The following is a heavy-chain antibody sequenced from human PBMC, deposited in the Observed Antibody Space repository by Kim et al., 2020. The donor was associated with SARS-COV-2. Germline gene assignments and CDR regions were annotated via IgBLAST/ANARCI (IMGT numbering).Heavy chain of an antibody. Sequence: GGSLRLSCAASGFTFSSYAMSWVRQAPGKGLEWVSAISGSGGSTYYADSVKGRFTISRDNSKNTLYLQMNSLRAEDTAVYYCATYSSSWLKEPNDAFDIWGQGTMVTVSS. V-gene: IGHV3-23*01. CDR2: ISGSGGST. CDR3: ATYSSSWLKEPNDAFDI. J-gene: IGHJ3*02. CDR1: GFTFSSYA. D-gene: IGHD6-13*01.